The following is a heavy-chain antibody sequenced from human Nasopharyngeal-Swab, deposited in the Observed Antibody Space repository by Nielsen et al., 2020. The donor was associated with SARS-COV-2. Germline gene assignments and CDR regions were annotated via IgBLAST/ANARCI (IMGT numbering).Heavy chain of an antibody. V-gene: IGHV4-39*01. J-gene: IGHJ4*02. D-gene: IGHD6-19*01. Sequence: PGKGLEWIGEIYHSGSTYYNPSLKSRVTISVDTSKNQFSLKLSSVTAADTAVYYCARRGIAVAGVDWGQGTLVTVSS. CDR3: ARRGIAVAGVD. CDR2: IYHSGST.